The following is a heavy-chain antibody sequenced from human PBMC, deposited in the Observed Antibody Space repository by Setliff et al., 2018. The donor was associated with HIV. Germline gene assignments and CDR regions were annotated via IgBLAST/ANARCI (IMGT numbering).Heavy chain of an antibody. D-gene: IGHD2-2*01. J-gene: IGHJ4*02. Sequence: GGSLRLSCTTSGFTFRTYAMSWIRQAPGKGLEWVSGISGSGDITYYADSAKGRFIVSRDNSRNTLYLQLCTLRADDTAVYFCARVFPAVKDDDAMLPAVLSLDHWGQGMLVTVSS. CDR2: ISGSGDIT. V-gene: IGHV3-23*01. CDR1: GFTFRTYA. CDR3: ARVFPAVKDDDAMLPAVLSLDH.